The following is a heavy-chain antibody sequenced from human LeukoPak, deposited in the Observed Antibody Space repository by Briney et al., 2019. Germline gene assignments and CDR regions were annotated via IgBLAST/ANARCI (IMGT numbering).Heavy chain of an antibody. V-gene: IGHV1-2*02. D-gene: IGHD2-21*01. Sequence: ASVKVSCKASGYTFTCYYMHLVRQAPGQGLEWMGWINPNSGGTSSAQKFQGRVTMTRDTSITTVYMEVNWLTSDDTAIYYCARADRLDGGPYLIGPWGQGTLVTVSS. CDR2: INPNSGGT. CDR3: ARADRLDGGPYLIGP. J-gene: IGHJ5*02. CDR1: GYTFTCYY.